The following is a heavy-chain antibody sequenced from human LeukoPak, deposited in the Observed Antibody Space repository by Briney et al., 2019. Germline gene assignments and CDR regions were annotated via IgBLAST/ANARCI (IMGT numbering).Heavy chain of an antibody. CDR1: GGSISSYY. CDR3: ARNHGGWFDS. J-gene: IGHJ5*01. Sequence: KPSETLSLTCTVSGGSISSYYWSWIRQPPGKGLEWIGYISYSGTTKYSPSLKSRVTMSLDTSKNQFSLKLNSVTAADTAVYYCARNHGGWFDSWGQGTLVTVSS. CDR2: ISYSGTT. D-gene: IGHD4-23*01. V-gene: IGHV4-59*01.